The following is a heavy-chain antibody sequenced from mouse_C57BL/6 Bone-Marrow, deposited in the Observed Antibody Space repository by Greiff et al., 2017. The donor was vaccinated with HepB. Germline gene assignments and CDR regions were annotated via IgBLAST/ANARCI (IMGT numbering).Heavy chain of an antibody. CDR3: ARDNHYGSSYGY. D-gene: IGHD1-1*01. J-gene: IGHJ2*01. CDR2: ISDGGSYT. V-gene: IGHV5-4*01. CDR1: GFTFSSYA. Sequence: EVKLEESGGGLVKPGGSLKLSCAASGFTFSSYAMSWVRQTPEKRLEWVATISDGGSYTYYPDNVKGRFTISRDNAKNNLYLQMSHLKSEDTAMYYCARDNHYGSSYGYWGQGTTLTVSS.